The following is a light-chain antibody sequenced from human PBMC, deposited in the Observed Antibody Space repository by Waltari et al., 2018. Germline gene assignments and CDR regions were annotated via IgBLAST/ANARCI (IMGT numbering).Light chain of an antibody. J-gene: IGKJ1*01. CDR3: QQANSFPLA. Sequence: DMQMTQSPSYVSASVGDRVTITCRASQDIHTWLAWYQQKPGKAPKLLIYGASSLQSGVPSRFSDSGSGTDFTLVISSLQPEDFATYYCQQANSFPLAFGQGTKVEMK. CDR2: GAS. V-gene: IGKV1D-12*01. CDR1: QDIHTW.